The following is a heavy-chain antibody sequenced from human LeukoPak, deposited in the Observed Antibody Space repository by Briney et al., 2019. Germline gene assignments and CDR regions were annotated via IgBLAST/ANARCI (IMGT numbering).Heavy chain of an antibody. CDR1: GFSFSRYW. D-gene: IGHD3-22*01. J-gene: IGHJ5*02. V-gene: IGHV3-7*04. CDR2: IKEDGSEK. CDR3: ARARNYYDRSGYPARWFDP. Sequence: GGSLRLSCVASGFSFSRYWMSWVRQAPGKGLEWVANIKEDGSEKYYVDSVKGRFTIYRDNAKNSVYLQMNSLRAEDTAVYYCARARNYYDRSGYPARWFDPWGQGTLVTVSS.